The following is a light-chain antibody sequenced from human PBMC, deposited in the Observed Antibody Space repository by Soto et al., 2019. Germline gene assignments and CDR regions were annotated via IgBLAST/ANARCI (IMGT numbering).Light chain of an antibody. J-gene: IGKJ2*01. V-gene: IGKV1-5*03. CDR1: QSIDTA. CDR2: RAS. CDR3: QQYGRFLT. Sequence: DIQMTQSRSTLSASVGDRVTITCRASQSIDTALAWYQQKPGKAPNLLIYRASNLESGVPSRFSGSGSGTEFTLAISSLQPDDFATYYCQQYGRFLTFGQGTKLEIK.